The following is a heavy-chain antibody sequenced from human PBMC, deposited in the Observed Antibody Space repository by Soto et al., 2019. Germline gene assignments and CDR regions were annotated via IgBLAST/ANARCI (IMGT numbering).Heavy chain of an antibody. CDR2: IAPLFGTA. CDR3: ARGDDFAYYYGVDV. CDR1: GGTFSNHA. Sequence: QVPLVQSGAEVKKPGSSVKVSCKAPGGTFSNHAISWVRQAPGQGLEWMGGIAPLFGTANYAQKFQGRITITADKSTSTAYMELSGLTSGDTAVYSCARGDDFAYYYGVDVWGQGTTVTVSS. J-gene: IGHJ6*02. D-gene: IGHD3-16*01. V-gene: IGHV1-69*06.